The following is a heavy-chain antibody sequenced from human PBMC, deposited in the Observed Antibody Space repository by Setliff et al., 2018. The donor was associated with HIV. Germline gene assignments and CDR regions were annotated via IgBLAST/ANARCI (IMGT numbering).Heavy chain of an antibody. CDR1: GYPFSSYT. V-gene: IGHV1-3*01. CDR2: INCGNGKS. J-gene: IGHJ4*02. CDR3: VRGDDILTGYFRPYFFDY. D-gene: IGHD3-9*01. Sequence: SVKVSCKASGYPFSSYTMHWVRQAPGQGLEWMGWINCGNGKSKYSQKFQDRVTFTRDTSASSAYMDLSSLRSEDSAVYYCVRGDDILTGYFRPYFFDYWSQGTLVTVSS.